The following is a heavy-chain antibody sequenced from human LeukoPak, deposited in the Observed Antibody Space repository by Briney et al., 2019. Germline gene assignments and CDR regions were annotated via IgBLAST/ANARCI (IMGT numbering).Heavy chain of an antibody. V-gene: IGHV3-23*01. CDR2: ISGSGGST. CDR3: AKIFHTDGYYLGEHLFDA. CDR1: GFTFNNYA. J-gene: IGHJ5*02. Sequence: GGSLRLPCAASGFTFNNYAMSWVRQAPGKGPEWLSAISGSGGSTTDADSVKGRFTTSRDNSKSTLYLQMNSLRAEDTAIYYCAKIFHTDGYYLGEHLFDAWGQGTLVTVSS. D-gene: IGHD3-22*01.